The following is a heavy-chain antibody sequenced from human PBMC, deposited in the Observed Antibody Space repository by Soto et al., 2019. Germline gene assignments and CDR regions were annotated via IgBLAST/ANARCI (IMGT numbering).Heavy chain of an antibody. CDR3: SREYDYGSGPWY. J-gene: IGHJ4*02. CDR1: GYTFTSYG. D-gene: IGHD3-10*01. Sequence: QVQLVQSGAEVKKPGASVKVSCKASGYTFTSYGISWVRQAPGQGLEWMGWISAYNGNTTYAQKPQGRVTMTTDTSTSTAYMELCSRRTDDTAVYYCSREYDYGSGPWYWGQGPLVTVSS. CDR2: ISAYNGNT. V-gene: IGHV1-18*01.